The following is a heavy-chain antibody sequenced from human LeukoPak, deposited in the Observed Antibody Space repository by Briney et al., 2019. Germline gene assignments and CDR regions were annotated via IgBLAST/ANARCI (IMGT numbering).Heavy chain of an antibody. V-gene: IGHV5-10-1*01. D-gene: IGHD1-26*01. CDR2: IDPSDSYT. CDR3: ARQGGATPGY. Sequence: GESLKISCKASGYRFSSYWIGWVRQMPGKGLEWMGRIDPSDSYTNYSPSFEGHVTISADRSTNTAYLQWSSLKASDTAMYYCARQGGATPGYWGQGTLVTVSS. CDR1: GYRFSSYW. J-gene: IGHJ4*02.